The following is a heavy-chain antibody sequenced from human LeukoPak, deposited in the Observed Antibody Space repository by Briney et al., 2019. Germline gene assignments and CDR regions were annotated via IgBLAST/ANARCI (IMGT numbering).Heavy chain of an antibody. CDR2: MYSGGST. Sequence: MPSETLSLTCTVSGGSISSIDYYWSWIRQHPGKGLEWIGYMYSGGSTNYNPSLKSRVNISVDTSKNQFSLKLSSVTAADTAVYYCARITFGGVIVPNYAFDTWGHGTMVTVSS. V-gene: IGHV4-31*03. D-gene: IGHD3-16*02. CDR3: ARITFGGVIVPNYAFDT. J-gene: IGHJ3*02. CDR1: GGSISSIDYY.